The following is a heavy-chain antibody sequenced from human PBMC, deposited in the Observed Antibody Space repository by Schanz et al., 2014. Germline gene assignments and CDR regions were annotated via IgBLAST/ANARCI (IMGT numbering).Heavy chain of an antibody. D-gene: IGHD3-16*01. CDR1: GFTFSDYY. V-gene: IGHV3-11*05. J-gene: IGHJ5*02. Sequence: QVQLVDSGGGLDKPGASLRLSCAASGFTFSDYYMTWIRQAPGQGLEWVSDISDSGDYAHYADPMQGRFTISRDNAKNALYLQMDSLRAESTASDYCAKDGIVIQDVSRERCLGSWGQGTLVTVSS. CDR3: AKDGIVIQDVSRERCLGS. CDR2: ISDSGDYA.